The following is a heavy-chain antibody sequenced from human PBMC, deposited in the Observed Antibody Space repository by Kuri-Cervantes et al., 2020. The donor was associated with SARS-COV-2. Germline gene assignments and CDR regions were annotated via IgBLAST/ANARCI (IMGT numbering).Heavy chain of an antibody. CDR3: ARIVGGGSWFDP. Sequence: LSLTCAASGFTFSDYYMSWIRQAPGKGLEWVSYISSSSSYTNYADSVKGRFTISRDNAKNSLYLQMNSLRAEDTAVYYCARIVGGGSWFDPWGQGTQVTVSS. CDR1: GFTFSDYY. CDR2: ISSSSSYT. D-gene: IGHD1-26*01. J-gene: IGHJ5*02. V-gene: IGHV3-11*06.